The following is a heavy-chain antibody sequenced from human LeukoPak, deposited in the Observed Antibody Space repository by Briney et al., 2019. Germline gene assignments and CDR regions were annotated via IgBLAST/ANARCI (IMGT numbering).Heavy chain of an antibody. V-gene: IGHV4-30-4*08. CDR3: AREGYSYGLDY. D-gene: IGHD5-18*01. J-gene: IGHJ4*02. CDR2: IYYSGST. CDR1: GGSISSYY. Sequence: PSETLSLTCTVSGGSISSYYWSWIRQPPGKGLEWIGYIYYSGSTYYNPSLKSRVTISVDTSKNQFSLKLSSVTAADTAVYYCAREGYSYGLDYWGQGTLVTVSS.